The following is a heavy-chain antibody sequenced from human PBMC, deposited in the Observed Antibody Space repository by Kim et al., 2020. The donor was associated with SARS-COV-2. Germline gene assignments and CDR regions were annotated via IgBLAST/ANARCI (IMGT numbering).Heavy chain of an antibody. J-gene: IGHJ5*02. CDR1: GFTFSSYA. V-gene: IGHV3-23*01. Sequence: GGSLRLSCAASGFTFSSYAMSWVRQAPGKGLEWVSAISGLNYSIYYADSVKGRFTISRDNSKNTLYLQMNSLRAEDTAVYYCAKGVDSTGYYNCFDPWGQGALLPLSS. CDR3: AKGVDSTGYYNCFDP. D-gene: IGHD3-22*01. CDR2: ISGLNYSI.